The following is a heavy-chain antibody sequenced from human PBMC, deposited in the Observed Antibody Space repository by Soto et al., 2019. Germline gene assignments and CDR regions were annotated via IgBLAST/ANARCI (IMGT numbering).Heavy chain of an antibody. J-gene: IGHJ6*02. Sequence: GGSLRLSCAASGFTFSSYAMSWVRQAPGKGLEWVSAISGSGGSTYYADSVKGRFTISRDNSKNTLYLQMNRLRAEDTAVYYCAKVLDFWSGPPQYYYYGMDVWGQGTTVTVSS. CDR2: ISGSGGST. CDR1: GFTFSSYA. D-gene: IGHD3-3*01. V-gene: IGHV3-23*01. CDR3: AKVLDFWSGPPQYYYYGMDV.